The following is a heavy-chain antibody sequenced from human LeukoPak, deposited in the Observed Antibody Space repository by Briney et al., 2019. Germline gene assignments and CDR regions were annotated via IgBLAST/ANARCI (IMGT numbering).Heavy chain of an antibody. D-gene: IGHD6-19*01. CDR1: GFTFSSYA. CDR3: VRPYRSGWTSSALDV. V-gene: IGHV3-30-3*01. J-gene: IGHJ6*02. CDR2: ISYDGSNK. Sequence: GGSLRLSCAASGFTFSSYAMHWVRQAPGKGLEWVAVISYDGSNKYYADSVKGRFTISRDNSKNTLYLQMNSLRAEDTAVYYCVRPYRSGWTSSALDVWGQGTTVTVSS.